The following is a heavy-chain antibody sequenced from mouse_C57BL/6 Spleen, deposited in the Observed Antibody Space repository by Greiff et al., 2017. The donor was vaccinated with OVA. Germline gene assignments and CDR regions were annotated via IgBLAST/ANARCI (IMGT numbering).Heavy chain of an antibody. CDR3: ARHLGRN. V-gene: IGHV5-6*01. D-gene: IGHD4-1*01. CDR1: GFTFSSYG. CDR2: ISSGGSYT. Sequence: EVKLVESGGDLVKPGGSLKLSCAASGFTFSSYGMSWVRQTPDKRLEWVATISSGGSYTYYPDSVKGRFTISRDNAKNTLYLQMSSLKSEDTAMYYCARHLGRNWGQETLVTVSA. J-gene: IGHJ3*01.